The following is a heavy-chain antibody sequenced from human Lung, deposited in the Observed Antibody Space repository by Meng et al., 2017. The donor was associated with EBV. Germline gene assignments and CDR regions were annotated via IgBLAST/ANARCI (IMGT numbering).Heavy chain of an antibody. D-gene: IGHD3-22*01. CDR1: GCSPSTPRVG. V-gene: IGHV2-5*01. J-gene: IGHJ4*02. CDR2: NNWNDDK. Sequence: QTTLKESGPTLGKPPQTPTRTATFLGCSPSTPRVGVGWIRQPPGKALEWLALNNWNDDKRYSPSLKSRLTITKDTSKNQVVLTMTNMDPVDTATYYCAHESSGTYLDYWGQGTLVTVSS. CDR3: AHESSGTYLDY.